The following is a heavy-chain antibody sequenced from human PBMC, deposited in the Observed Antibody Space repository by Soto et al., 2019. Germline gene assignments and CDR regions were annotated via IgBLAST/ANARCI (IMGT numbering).Heavy chain of an antibody. V-gene: IGHV1-18*01. CDR3: ARYVAGTRPYYYYGMDV. CDR2: ISAYNGNT. J-gene: IGHJ6*02. Sequence: ASVKVSCKASGYTSTSYGISWVRQAPGQGLEWMGWISAYNGNTNYAQKLQGRVTMTTDTSTSTAYMELRGLRSDDTAAYYCARYVAGTRPYYYYGMDVWGQGTTVTVSS. CDR1: GYTSTSYG. D-gene: IGHD1-7*01.